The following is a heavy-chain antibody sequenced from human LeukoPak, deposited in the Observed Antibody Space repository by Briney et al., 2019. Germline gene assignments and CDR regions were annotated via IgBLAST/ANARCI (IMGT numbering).Heavy chain of an antibody. CDR2: IRYDGSNK. CDR3: AKDPYGSGSYNDAFDI. J-gene: IGHJ3*02. CDR1: GFTFSSYG. D-gene: IGHD3-10*01. Sequence: GGSLRLSCAASGFTFSSYGMHWVRQAPGKWLAWVAFIRYDGSNKYYADSVKGRFTISRDNSKNTLYLQMNSLRAEDTAVYYCAKDPYGSGSYNDAFDIWGQGTMVTVSS. V-gene: IGHV3-30*02.